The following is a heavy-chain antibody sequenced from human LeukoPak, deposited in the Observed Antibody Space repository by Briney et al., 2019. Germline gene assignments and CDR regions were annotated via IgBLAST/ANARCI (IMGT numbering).Heavy chain of an antibody. V-gene: IGHV3-33*01. CDR2: IWYDGSKQ. CDR1: GFTFSHYG. Sequence: PGGSLRLSCAGSGFTFSHYGIYWVRQAPGKGLEWVAAIWYDGSKQLYRDAVKGRFTISRDDSKNTVFLQMNSLRAEDTAVYYCARAGLYSGSGLDYWGPGTLVTVSS. J-gene: IGHJ4*02. CDR3: ARAGLYSGSGLDY. D-gene: IGHD5-12*01.